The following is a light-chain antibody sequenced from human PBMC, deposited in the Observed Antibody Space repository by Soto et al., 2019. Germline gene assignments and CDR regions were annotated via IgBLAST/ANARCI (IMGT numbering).Light chain of an antibody. CDR2: AAS. V-gene: IGKV1-39*01. J-gene: IGKJ5*01. CDR1: QSISSY. CDR3: QQSYSTLPIT. Sequence: DIQMTQSPSSLSASVGDRVTITCRXSQSISSYLNWYQQKPGKAPKLLIYAASSLQSGVPSRFSGSGSGTDFTLTISSLQPEDFATYYCQQSYSTLPITFGQGTRLEIK.